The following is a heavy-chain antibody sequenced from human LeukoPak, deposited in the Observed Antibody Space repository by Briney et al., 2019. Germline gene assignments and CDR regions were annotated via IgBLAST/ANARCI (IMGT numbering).Heavy chain of an antibody. CDR3: ARGEVTAYSRDAFDI. J-gene: IGHJ3*02. CDR1: GGSISSGGYY. D-gene: IGHD2-21*02. CDR2: IYYSGST. V-gene: IGHV4-31*03. Sequence: SETLSLTCTVSGGSISSGGYYWSWIRQHPGKGLEWIGYIYYSGSTYYNPSLKSRVTISVDTSKNQFSLKLSSVTAADTAVYYCARGEVTAYSRDAFDIWGQGTMVTVPS.